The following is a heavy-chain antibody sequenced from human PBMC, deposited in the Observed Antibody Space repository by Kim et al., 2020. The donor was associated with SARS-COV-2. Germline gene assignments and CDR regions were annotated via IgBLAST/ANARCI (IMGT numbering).Heavy chain of an antibody. CDR1: GFTFSSYA. D-gene: IGHD3-10*01. Sequence: GGSLRLSCAASGFTFSSYAMSWVRQAPGKGLEWVSAISGSGGSTYYADSVKGRFTISRDNSKNTLYLQMNSLRAEDTAVYYCAKDQNAMVRGNLRDYWGQGTLVTVSS. J-gene: IGHJ4*02. V-gene: IGHV3-23*01. CDR3: AKDQNAMVRGNLRDY. CDR2: ISGSGGST.